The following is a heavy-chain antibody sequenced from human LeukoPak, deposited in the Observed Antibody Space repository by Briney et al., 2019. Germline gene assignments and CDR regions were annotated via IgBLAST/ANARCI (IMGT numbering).Heavy chain of an antibody. CDR1: GGSISSYY. CDR3: ARTVVAATNWFDP. CDR2: IYYSGST. D-gene: IGHD2-15*01. Sequence: SETLSPTCTVSGGSISSYYWSWIRQPPGKGLEWIGYIYYSGSTNYNPSLKSRVTISVDTSKNQFSLKLSSVTAADTAVYYCARTVVAATNWFDPWGQGTLVTVSS. V-gene: IGHV4-59*01. J-gene: IGHJ5*02.